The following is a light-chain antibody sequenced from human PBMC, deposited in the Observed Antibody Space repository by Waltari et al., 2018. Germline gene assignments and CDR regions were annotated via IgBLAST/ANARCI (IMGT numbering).Light chain of an antibody. V-gene: IGLV1-40*01. Sequence: QSVLTQPPSVSGAPGQRVTISCTGSWSNLGAGFAVNWYQQIPGGAPKLLIYGNINRPSGVPDRFSGSKSGTSASLAITGLQAEDEADYYCQSYDSRLSGYVFGTATTVTVL. CDR1: WSNLGAGFA. CDR2: GNI. CDR3: QSYDSRLSGYV. J-gene: IGLJ1*01.